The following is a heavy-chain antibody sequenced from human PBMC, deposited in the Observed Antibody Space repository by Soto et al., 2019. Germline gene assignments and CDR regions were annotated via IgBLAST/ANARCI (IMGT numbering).Heavy chain of an antibody. Sequence: SETLSLTCAVSGYSISSGYYWGWIRQPPGKGLERIGSIYHSGSTYYNPSLESRVTISVDTSKNQFSLKLSSVTAADTAVYYCARDPGGRLNTGNWFDPWGQGTLVTVSS. J-gene: IGHJ5*02. D-gene: IGHD4-17*01. CDR3: ARDPGGRLNTGNWFDP. CDR2: IYHSGST. CDR1: GYSISSGYY. V-gene: IGHV4-38-2*02.